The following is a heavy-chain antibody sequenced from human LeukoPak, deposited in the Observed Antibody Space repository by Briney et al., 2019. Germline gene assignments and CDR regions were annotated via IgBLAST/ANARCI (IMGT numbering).Heavy chain of an antibody. V-gene: IGHV1-18*01. J-gene: IGHJ4*02. D-gene: IGHD3-22*01. CDR2: ISAYNGDT. Sequence: EASVKVSCKASGYTFTSYGISWVRQAPGQGLEWMGWISAYNGDTNYGQKLQGRVTMTTDTSTSTAYMELRSLRSDDTAVYYCARGSLGTHYYDSSGYGDWGQGTLVTVSS. CDR1: GYTFTSYG. CDR3: ARGSLGTHYYDSSGYGD.